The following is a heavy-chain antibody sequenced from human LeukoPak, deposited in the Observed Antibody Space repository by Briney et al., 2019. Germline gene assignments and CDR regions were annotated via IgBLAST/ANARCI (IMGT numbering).Heavy chain of an antibody. CDR3: ARDRVAARPFYMDV. CDR2: ISSSGSTI. Sequence: GGSLRLSCAASGFTFSSYEMNWVRQAPGKGLEWVSYISSSGSTIYYADSVKGRFTISRDNAKNSLYLQMNSLRAEDTAVYYCARDRVAARPFYMDVWGKGTTVTVSS. CDR1: GFTFSSYE. J-gene: IGHJ6*03. D-gene: IGHD6-6*01. V-gene: IGHV3-48*03.